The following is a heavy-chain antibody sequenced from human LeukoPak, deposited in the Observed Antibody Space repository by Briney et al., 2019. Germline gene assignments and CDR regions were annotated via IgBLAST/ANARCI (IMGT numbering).Heavy chain of an antibody. J-gene: IGHJ3*02. D-gene: IGHD2-21*02. CDR1: GFTFSGSA. Sequence: GGSLRLSCAASGFTFSGSAMHWVRQASGKGLEWVGRIRSKANSYASAYAASGKGRFTISRDDSKNTAYLQMNRLKTEDTAVYYCTSSLAYCGGDCPLDAFDIWGQGTMVTVSS. V-gene: IGHV3-73*01. CDR3: TSSLAYCGGDCPLDAFDI. CDR2: IRSKANSYAS.